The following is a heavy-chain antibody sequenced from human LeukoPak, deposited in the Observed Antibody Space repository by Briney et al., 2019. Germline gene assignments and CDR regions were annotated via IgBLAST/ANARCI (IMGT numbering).Heavy chain of an antibody. CDR3: ATDPPWESTSSFDV. V-gene: IGHV3-7*01. Sequence: GGSLRLSCVGSGFAFSRTPYMAWFRQTPGKGLEWVANINKDGSRTFYLDSVKGRFTISRDNAKNSLYLQMNSLRVEDTAVYYCATDPPWESTSSFDVWGQGTMVSVAS. CDR1: GFAFSRTPY. D-gene: IGHD1-26*01. CDR2: INKDGSRT. J-gene: IGHJ3*01.